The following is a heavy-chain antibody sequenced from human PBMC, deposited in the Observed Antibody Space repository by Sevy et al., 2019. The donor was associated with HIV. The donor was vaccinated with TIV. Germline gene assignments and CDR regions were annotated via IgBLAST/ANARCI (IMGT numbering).Heavy chain of an antibody. CDR2: LSYDGRHK. CDR3: VRDKKILTAYYDMSGSLGALDI. J-gene: IGHJ3*02. D-gene: IGHD3-22*01. V-gene: IGHV3-30*01. CDR1: EFTFSVFA. Sequence: GGSLRLSCTASEFTFSVFAMHWVRQAPGKGPQWVAALSYDGRHKFYADSVKGRFTISRDNSKNMLYLQMNSLRNEDTAVYYWVRDKKILTAYYDMSGSLGALDIWGQGTKVTVSS.